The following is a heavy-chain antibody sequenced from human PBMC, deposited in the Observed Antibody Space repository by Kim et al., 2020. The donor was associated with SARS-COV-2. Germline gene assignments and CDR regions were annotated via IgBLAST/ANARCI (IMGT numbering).Heavy chain of an antibody. V-gene: IGHV3-49*04. CDR2: IRSKAYGGTT. J-gene: IGHJ6*02. CDR3: TRYSGWVYYYYYYGMDV. CDR1: GFTFGDYA. Sequence: GGSLRLSCTASGFTFGDYAMSWVRQAPGKGLEWVGFIRSKAYGGTTEYAASVKGRFTISRDDSKSIAYLQMNSLKTEDTAVYYCTRYSGWVYYYYYYGMDVWGQGTTVTVSS. D-gene: IGHD5-12*01.